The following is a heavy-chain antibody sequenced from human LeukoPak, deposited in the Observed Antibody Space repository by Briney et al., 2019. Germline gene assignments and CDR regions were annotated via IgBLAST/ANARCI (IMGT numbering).Heavy chain of an antibody. CDR3: IKDAGYSAYDSLDS. CDR1: GFTFRRYA. CDR2: ISSNGGNT. V-gene: IGHV3-64D*06. Sequence: PGGSLRLSCSASGFTFRRYAMHWVRQAPGKGLEYISGISSNGGNTDHADSVKGRFTISRDNSKSTLYLQMSSLRPEDTAAYYCIKDAGYSAYDSLDSWGQGTLVTVSS. D-gene: IGHD5-12*01. J-gene: IGHJ4*02.